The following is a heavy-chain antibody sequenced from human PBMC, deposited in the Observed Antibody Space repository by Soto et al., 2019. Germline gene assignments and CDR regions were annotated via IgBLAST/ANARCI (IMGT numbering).Heavy chain of an antibody. CDR1: GFTFSSYG. D-gene: IGHD6-19*01. J-gene: IGHJ4*02. Sequence: GGSLRLSCAASGFTFSSYGMHWVRQAPGKGLEWVAVISYDGSNKYYADSVKGRFTISRDNSKNTLYLQMNSLRAEDTAVYYCAKGSFMEAVAGRLDYWGQGTLVTVAS. CDR3: AKGSFMEAVAGRLDY. CDR2: ISYDGSNK. V-gene: IGHV3-30*18.